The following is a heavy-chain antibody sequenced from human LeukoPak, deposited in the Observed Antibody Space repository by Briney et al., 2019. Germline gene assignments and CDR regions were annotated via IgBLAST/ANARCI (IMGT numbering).Heavy chain of an antibody. Sequence: GASVKVSCKASGYTFTGCYMHWVRQAPGRGLEWMGWINPNSGGTNYAQKFQGRVTMTRDTSISTAYMELSRLRSDDTAVYYCARVLWKTDYFDYWGQGTLVTVSS. V-gene: IGHV1-2*02. D-gene: IGHD3-3*01. CDR2: INPNSGGT. CDR1: GYTFTGCY. J-gene: IGHJ4*02. CDR3: ARVLWKTDYFDY.